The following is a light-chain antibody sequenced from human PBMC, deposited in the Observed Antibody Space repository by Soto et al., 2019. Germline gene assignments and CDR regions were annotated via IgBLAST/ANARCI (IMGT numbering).Light chain of an antibody. V-gene: IGKV3-11*01. CDR3: QQRQNWPIT. J-gene: IGKJ5*01. CDR1: LSISKY. CDR2: DAS. Sequence: EIVLTQSPATLSLSPGERATLSCRASLSISKYLAWYLQNPGHPPRLLIYDASNRATGIPARFSGSGSGTDFTLTISSLYPEDFAVYYCQQRQNWPITFGQGTRLEI.